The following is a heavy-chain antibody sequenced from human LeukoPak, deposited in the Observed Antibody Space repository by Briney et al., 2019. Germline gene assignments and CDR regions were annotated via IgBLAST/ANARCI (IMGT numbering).Heavy chain of an antibody. CDR1: GFTFSSYG. D-gene: IGHD3-16*02. J-gene: IGHJ4*02. CDR2: ISGSGGST. Sequence: QPGGSLRLSCAASGFTFSSYGMSWVRQAPGKGLEWVSAISGSGGSTYYADSVKGRFTISRDNSKNTLYLQMNSLRAEDTAVYYCAKGRGRLGELSQPTGVWGQGTLVTVSS. V-gene: IGHV3-23*01. CDR3: AKGRGRLGELSQPTGV.